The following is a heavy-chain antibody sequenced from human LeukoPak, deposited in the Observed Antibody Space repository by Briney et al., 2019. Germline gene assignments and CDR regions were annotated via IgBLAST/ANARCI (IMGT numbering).Heavy chain of an antibody. Sequence: PSETLSLTCTVSGYSISSGYYWGWIRQPPGKGLEWIGVIYHSGNTYYKPSLRGRVSISVDTSKNQFSLKLTSVTAADTAVYYCARGGGYSYETYYFDYWGQGSLVTVSS. CDR3: ARGGGYSYETYYFDY. CDR1: GYSISSGYY. D-gene: IGHD5-18*01. V-gene: IGHV4-38-2*02. J-gene: IGHJ4*02. CDR2: IYHSGNT.